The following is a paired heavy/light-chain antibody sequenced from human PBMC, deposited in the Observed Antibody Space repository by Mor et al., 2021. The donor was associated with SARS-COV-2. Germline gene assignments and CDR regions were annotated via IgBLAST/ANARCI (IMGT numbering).Light chain of an antibody. V-gene: IGKV3-20*01. J-gene: IGKJ1*01. Sequence: EIVLTQSPGTLSLSPGERATLSCRASQTVSSSYLVWYQQKPGQAPRLLIYGASSRATGIPDRFSGSGSGTDFTLTISRLEPEDFAVYYCQQYGSSPWTFGQGTKVELK. CDR2: GAS. CDR1: QTVSSSY. CDR3: QQYGSSPWT.
Heavy chain of an antibody. CDR1: GYIFSSYW. V-gene: IGHV5-51*03. CDR3: ATGRQTTYYYYYYGMDV. D-gene: IGHD1-1*01. J-gene: IGHJ6*02. Sequence: EVQLVQSGAEVKKPGESLKISCKGSGYIFSSYWIGWVRQMPGKGLEWMGIIYPGDSDTRYSPSFQGQVTISADKSISTAYLQWSSLKASDTAMYYCATGRQTTYYYYYYGMDVWGQGTTVTVSS. CDR2: IYPGDSDT.